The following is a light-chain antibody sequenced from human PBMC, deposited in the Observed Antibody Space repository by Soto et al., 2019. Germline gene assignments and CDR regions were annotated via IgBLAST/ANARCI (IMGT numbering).Light chain of an antibody. CDR1: SSDVGSYNI. CDR2: EVS. Sequence: QSAPTQPASVSGSPGQSITISCSGTSSDVGSYNIVSWYQQHPGKAPKLMIYEVSKRPSGVSNRFSGSKSGNTASLTISGLQAEDEADYYCCSYAGSSTYVVFGGGTKLTVL. J-gene: IGLJ2*01. V-gene: IGLV2-23*02. CDR3: CSYAGSSTYVV.